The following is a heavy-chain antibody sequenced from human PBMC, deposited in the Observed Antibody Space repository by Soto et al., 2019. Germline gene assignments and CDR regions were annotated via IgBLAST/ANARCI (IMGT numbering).Heavy chain of an antibody. V-gene: IGHV4-59*08. Sequence: SETLSLTCTVSGGSISSYYWSWIRQPPGKGLEWIGYIYYTGNTNYNPSLKSRVTISVDTSKNQFSLNLSSVTAADTAVYYCASLCSGGRSYHAYWGQGTLVTVS. CDR1: GGSISSYY. CDR2: IYYTGNT. CDR3: ASLCSGGRSYHAY. J-gene: IGHJ4*02. D-gene: IGHD2-15*01.